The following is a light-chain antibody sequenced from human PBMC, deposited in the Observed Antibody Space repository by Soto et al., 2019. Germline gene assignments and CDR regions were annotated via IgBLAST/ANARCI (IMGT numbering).Light chain of an antibody. CDR3: QQYNSYSQFT. Sequence: DIQMTQYPSTLSAAVGDRVTITCRASQSISSWLAWYHQKLGKAPKLLIYKASSLECGVPSRCSGCGSSTKFTLIISRLTHDYVAVYYSQQYNSYSQFTFVADFKVDI. V-gene: IGKV1-5*03. J-gene: IGKJ3*01. CDR1: QSISSW. CDR2: KAS.